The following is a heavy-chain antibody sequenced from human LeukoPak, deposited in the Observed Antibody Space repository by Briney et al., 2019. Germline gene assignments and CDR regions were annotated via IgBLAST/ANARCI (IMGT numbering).Heavy chain of an antibody. V-gene: IGHV3-48*03. CDR2: TNRGGSDI. D-gene: IGHD2-21*02. CDR3: VRARLIRLENFFDY. CDR1: GFTFSNHE. Sequence: PGGSLRLSCATSGFTFSNHEMNWVRQAPGKGLEWVAYTNRGGSDISYADSVKGRFTISTDNANSSLYLQMNSLRAEDTAVYFCVRARLIRLENFFDYWGQGTLVTVSS. J-gene: IGHJ4*02.